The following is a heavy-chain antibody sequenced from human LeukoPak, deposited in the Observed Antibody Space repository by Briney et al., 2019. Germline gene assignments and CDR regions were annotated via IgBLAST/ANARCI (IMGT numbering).Heavy chain of an antibody. V-gene: IGHV4-39*07. Sequence: SETLSLTCTVSGDSINSRIYYWAWIRQSPGKGQEWIGTVYYSGSTDYNPSLKSRVTISVDTSKNQFSLKLSSVTAADTAVYYCARTTEGYCSSASCFGFSYSYYMDVWGKGTTVTISS. J-gene: IGHJ6*03. CDR3: ARTTEGYCSSASCFGFSYSYYMDV. CDR2: VYYSGST. D-gene: IGHD2-2*01. CDR1: GDSINSRIYY.